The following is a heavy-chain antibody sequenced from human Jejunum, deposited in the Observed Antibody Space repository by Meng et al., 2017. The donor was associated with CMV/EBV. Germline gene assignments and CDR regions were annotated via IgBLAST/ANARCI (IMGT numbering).Heavy chain of an antibody. J-gene: IGHJ4*02. D-gene: IGHD2-2*01. CDR3: ARFYCSSTSCPHVLFDY. CDR2: INAYNGNT. CDR1: GFIFTSYA. Sequence: QVQLVQSGAEVKKPGASVKVSCEASGFIFTSYAISWVRQAPGQGLQYMGWINAYNGNTNYAQELQGRVTMTTDTSTSTAYMELRSLRFDDTAVYYCARFYCSSTSCPHVLFDYWGQGTLVTVAS. V-gene: IGHV1-18*01.